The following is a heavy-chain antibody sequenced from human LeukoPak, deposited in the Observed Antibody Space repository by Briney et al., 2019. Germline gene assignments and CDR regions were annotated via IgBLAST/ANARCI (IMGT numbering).Heavy chain of an antibody. D-gene: IGHD3-22*01. Sequence: PGGSLRLSCAASGFTFSNYGMNWVRQAPGKGLEWVSRISGTGGTTFYADSVKGRFTISRDNSKNTLDLQMSSLRVEDTAVYHCAKEVDSSGYYSEYWGQGTLVTVSS. CDR3: AKEVDSSGYYSEY. CDR1: GFTFSNYG. V-gene: IGHV3-23*01. CDR2: ISGTGGTT. J-gene: IGHJ4*02.